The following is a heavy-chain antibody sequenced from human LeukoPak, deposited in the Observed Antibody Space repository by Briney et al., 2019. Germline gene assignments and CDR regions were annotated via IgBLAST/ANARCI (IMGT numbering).Heavy chain of an antibody. CDR2: IIPILGIA. J-gene: IGHJ3*02. CDR1: GGTFSSYA. D-gene: IGHD4-11*01. CDR3: ARDYSKQDAFDI. V-gene: IGHV1-69*04. Sequence: SVKVSCKASGGTFSSYAISWVRQALGQGLEWMGRIIPILGIANYAQKFQGRVTITADKSTSTAYMELSSLRSEDTAVYYCARDYSKQDAFDIWGQGTMVTVSS.